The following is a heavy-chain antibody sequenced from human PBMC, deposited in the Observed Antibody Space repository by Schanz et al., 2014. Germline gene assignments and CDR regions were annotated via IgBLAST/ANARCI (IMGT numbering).Heavy chain of an antibody. CDR1: GFTVSSDH. J-gene: IGHJ4*02. V-gene: IGHV3-66*01. D-gene: IGHD3-10*01. CDR2: IYASGAT. Sequence: VQLVESGGGLVKPGGSLRLSCVVSGFTVSSDHMSWVRQAPGKGLEWVSTIYASGATYYADSVKRRFTISRDNAKNSMYLHMKSLRGEDTAVYYCARDNYYGSGSCAYWGQGTLVTVSS. CDR3: ARDNYYGSGSCAY.